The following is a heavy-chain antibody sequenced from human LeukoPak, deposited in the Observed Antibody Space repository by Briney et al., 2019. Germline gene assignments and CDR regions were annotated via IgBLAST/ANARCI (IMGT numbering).Heavy chain of an antibody. V-gene: IGHV3-11*06. Sequence: GGSLRLSCATSGFTFTDYPMNWVRQAPGKGLEWVSNIRTSTEGANYAIYADSVKGRVTFSRDDAKNTLYLHMHSLRAEDTALYYCARDRPFYYDSILRGRYFDKWGQGTLVTVSS. CDR1: GFTFTDYP. CDR3: ARDRPFYYDSILRGRYFDK. D-gene: IGHD3-22*01. J-gene: IGHJ4*02. CDR2: IRTSTEGANYA.